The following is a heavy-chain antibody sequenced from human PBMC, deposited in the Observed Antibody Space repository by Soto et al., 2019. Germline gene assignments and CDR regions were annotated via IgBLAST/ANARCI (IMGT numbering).Heavy chain of an antibody. D-gene: IGHD3-3*01. V-gene: IGHV4-4*01. CDR1: GGSISSSYW. CDR2: IYHSGST. CDR3: VTSLNYDFWRDGGRHYYFDY. J-gene: IGHJ4*02. Sequence: GTLSLTCAVSGGSISSSYWWNWVRPPPGKGLEWIGKIYHSGSTNYNPSLKNRVTISVDKSNNQFSLRLSSVTAADTALYFCVTSLNYDFWRDGGRHYYFDYWGQGTLVTVSS.